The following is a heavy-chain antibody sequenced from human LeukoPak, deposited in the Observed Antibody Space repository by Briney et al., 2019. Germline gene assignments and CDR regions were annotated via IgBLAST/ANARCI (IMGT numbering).Heavy chain of an antibody. CDR2: IIPIFGTA. CDR1: GDTFSSYA. CDR3: ARDVALETSYYGMDV. J-gene: IGHJ6*02. Sequence: SVKVSCKASGDTFSSYAISWVRQAPGQGLEWMGGIIPIFGTANYAQKFQGRVTITADESTSTAYMELSSLRSEDTAVYYCARDVALETSYYGMDVWGQGTTVTVSS. V-gene: IGHV1-69*13.